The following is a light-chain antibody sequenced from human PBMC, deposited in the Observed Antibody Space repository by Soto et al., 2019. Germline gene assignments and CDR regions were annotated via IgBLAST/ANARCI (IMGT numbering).Light chain of an antibody. V-gene: IGLV2-23*01. CDR1: SSDVGNYNL. J-gene: IGLJ1*01. CDR2: EGT. Sequence: QSALTQPASVSGSPGQSITISCTGTSSDVGNYNLVSWYQQYPGKAPKLVIYEGTKRPSGVSGRFSASKSGNTASLAISGLQAEDEAEYYCCSYAGRSTYVFGTGTKLTVL. CDR3: CSYAGRSTYV.